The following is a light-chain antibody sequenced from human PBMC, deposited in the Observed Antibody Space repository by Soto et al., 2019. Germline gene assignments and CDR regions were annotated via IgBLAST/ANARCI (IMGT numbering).Light chain of an antibody. CDR2: GAS. CDR1: QGISNY. CDR3: QQYNSYPWT. J-gene: IGKJ1*01. Sequence: DIQMTQSPSSLSASVGDRVTITCRVSQGISNYLAWFQQKPGKAPKSLIYGASTLQTGVPSRFSGSGSGTDFSLTIGSLQPEDFATYYCQQYNSYPWTFGQGTKVEIK. V-gene: IGKV1-16*01.